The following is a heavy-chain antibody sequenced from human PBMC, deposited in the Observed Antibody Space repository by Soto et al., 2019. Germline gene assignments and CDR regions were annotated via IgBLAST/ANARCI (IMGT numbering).Heavy chain of an antibody. CDR2: ISGSGGST. Sequence: EVQLLESGGGLVQPGASLRLSCAASGLTFSSYAMSWVRQAPGKGLEWVSGISGSGGSTYYADSVKGRFTISRDSSKNTLCLQMNGLRAEDTAVYYCAKDFWGSPWGQGTLVTVSS. D-gene: IGHD7-27*01. CDR3: AKDFWGSP. CDR1: GLTFSSYA. V-gene: IGHV3-23*01. J-gene: IGHJ5*02.